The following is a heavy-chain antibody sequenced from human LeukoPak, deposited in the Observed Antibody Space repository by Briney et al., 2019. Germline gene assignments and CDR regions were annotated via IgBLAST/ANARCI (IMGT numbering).Heavy chain of an antibody. CDR3: AREKRYSKSSYHWYFDL. Sequence: ASVKVSCKASGYTFTSYGISWVRQAPGQGLEWMGWISAYNGDTNYAQKVQGRVTMTTDTSTSTAHMELRSLRSDDTAVYYCAREKRYSKSSYHWYFDLWGRGTLVTVSS. CDR1: GYTFTSYG. D-gene: IGHD1-26*01. J-gene: IGHJ2*01. CDR2: ISAYNGDT. V-gene: IGHV1-18*04.